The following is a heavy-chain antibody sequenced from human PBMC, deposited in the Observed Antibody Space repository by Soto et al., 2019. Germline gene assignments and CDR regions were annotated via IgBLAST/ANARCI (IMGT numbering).Heavy chain of an antibody. J-gene: IGHJ4*02. V-gene: IGHV3-7*01. D-gene: IGHD2-8*02. CDR3: ARALVNGGDY. CDR1: GFTFSNYW. CDR2: IKQDGSET. Sequence: EVQLVESGGGLVQPGGSLRLSCAASGFTFSNYWMTRVRQAPGKGLEWVANIKQDGSETNFVDSVKGRFTISRDNAKNSLYLQMNSLRAEDTAVYYCARALVNGGDYWGQGTLVTVSS.